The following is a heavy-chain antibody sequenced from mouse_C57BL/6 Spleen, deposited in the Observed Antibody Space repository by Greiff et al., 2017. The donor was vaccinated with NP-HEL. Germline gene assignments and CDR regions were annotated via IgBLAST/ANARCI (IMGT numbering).Heavy chain of an antibody. Sequence: VQLQQPGAELVKPGASVKLSCKASGYTFTSYWMQWVKQRPGQGLEWIGEIDPSDSYTNYNQKFKGKATLTVDTSSSTAYMQLSSLTSEDSAVYYCARKDWVAYWGQGTLVTVSA. CDR2: IDPSDSYT. CDR3: ARKDWVAY. CDR1: GYTFTSYW. J-gene: IGHJ3*01. V-gene: IGHV1-50*01.